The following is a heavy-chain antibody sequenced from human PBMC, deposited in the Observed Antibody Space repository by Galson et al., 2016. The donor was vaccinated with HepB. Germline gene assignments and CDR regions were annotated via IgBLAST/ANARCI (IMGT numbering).Heavy chain of an antibody. CDR2: IGGSGSGS. V-gene: IGHV3-23*01. CDR1: GFTFNNYA. Sequence: SLRLSCAASGFTFNNYAMNWLRQAPGKGLEWVSGIGGSGSGSYYADSVKGRFTISRDNSKNILYLQMHSLRAEDSGIYYCAKDQLIVIVPAAGNWFGPWGQGTQVTVAS. D-gene: IGHD2-2*01. CDR3: AKDQLIVIVPAAGNWFGP. J-gene: IGHJ5*02.